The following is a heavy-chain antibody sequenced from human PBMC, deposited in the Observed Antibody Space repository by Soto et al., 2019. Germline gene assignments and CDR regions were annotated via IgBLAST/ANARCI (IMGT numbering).Heavy chain of an antibody. J-gene: IGHJ4*02. CDR2: VSHSGST. D-gene: IGHD5-12*01. Sequence: QVQLQESGPGLVKPSGTLSLTCAVSSDSITSSNWWSWVRQSPGKGLEWIGEVSHSGSTNYIPSLQSRVTIPVDKSRNPFSLRLNSVTAADTAVYYCARNRYGGYDFDYWGQGTLVTVSS. CDR1: SDSITSSNW. CDR3: ARNRYGGYDFDY. V-gene: IGHV4-4*02.